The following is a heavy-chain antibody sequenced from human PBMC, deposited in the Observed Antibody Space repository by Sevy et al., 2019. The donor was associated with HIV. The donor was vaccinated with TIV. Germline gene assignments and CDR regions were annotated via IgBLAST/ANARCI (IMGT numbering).Heavy chain of an antibody. Sequence: GGSLRLSCVASGFTFSNVWMSWVRQAPGKGLEWVGRIQSKTDGGTTDYAAPVKGRFTISRDDSKNTLFLQMNSLRAESTAVYCSAGVRDDSSGFGMDVWGQGTTATVSS. CDR3: AGVRDDSSGFGMDV. D-gene: IGHD5-12*01. CDR2: IQSKTDGGTT. CDR1: GFTFSNVW. V-gene: IGHV3-15*01. J-gene: IGHJ6*02.